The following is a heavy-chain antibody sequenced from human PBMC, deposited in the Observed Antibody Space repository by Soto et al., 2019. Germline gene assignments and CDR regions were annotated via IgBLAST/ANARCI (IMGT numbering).Heavy chain of an antibody. J-gene: IGHJ4*02. D-gene: IGHD6-6*01. CDR1: GGTFSSYA. CDR3: ARDLAHSCSPGPYHFDY. V-gene: IGHV1-69*01. CDR2: IIPIFGTA. Sequence: QVQLVQSGAEVKKPGSSVKVSCKASGGTFSSYAISWVRQAPGQGLEWMGGIIPIFGTANYAQKFQGRVTITADESTSTAYTELSSRRSEDTAVYYCARDLAHSCSPGPYHFDYWGQGTLVTVSS.